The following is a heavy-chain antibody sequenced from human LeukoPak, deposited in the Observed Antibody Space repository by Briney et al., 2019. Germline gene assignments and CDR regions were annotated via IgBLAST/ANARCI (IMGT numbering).Heavy chain of an antibody. Sequence: PGGSLRLSCVASGFTFSSYWMSWVRQAPGKGLEWVANIKQDGSEKYYVDSVKGRFTISRDNAKNSLYLQMNSLRVEDTAVYYCARDGQQLAFWGQETLVTVSS. J-gene: IGHJ4*02. D-gene: IGHD6-13*01. V-gene: IGHV3-7*04. CDR2: IKQDGSEK. CDR1: GFTFSSYW. CDR3: ARDGQQLAF.